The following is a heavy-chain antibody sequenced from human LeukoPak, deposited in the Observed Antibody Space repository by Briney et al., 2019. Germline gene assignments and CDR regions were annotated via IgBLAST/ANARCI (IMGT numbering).Heavy chain of an antibody. CDR1: GGSISSYY. CDR2: IYYSGST. J-gene: IGHJ3*02. Sequence: PSETLSLTCTVSGGSISSYYWSWIRQPPGKGLEWIGDIYYSGSTNYNPSLKSRVTISVDTSKNQFSLRLSSVTAAGTAVYYCARGEAAGFPVIWGQGTMVTVSS. CDR3: ARGEAAGFPVI. D-gene: IGHD6-13*01. V-gene: IGHV4-59*01.